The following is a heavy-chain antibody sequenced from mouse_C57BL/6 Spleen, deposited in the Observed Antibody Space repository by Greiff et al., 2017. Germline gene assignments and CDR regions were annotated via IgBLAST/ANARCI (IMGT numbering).Heavy chain of an antibody. CDR3: ASYYYGSSLDY. CDR2: IYPGDGDT. V-gene: IGHV1-80*01. CDR1: GYAFSSYW. Sequence: VQVVESGAELVKPGASVKISCKASGYAFSSYWMNWVKQRPGKGLEWIGQIYPGDGDTNYNGKFKGKATLTADKSSSTAYMQLSSLTSEDSAVYFCASYYYGSSLDYRGQGTTLTVSS. J-gene: IGHJ2*01. D-gene: IGHD1-1*01.